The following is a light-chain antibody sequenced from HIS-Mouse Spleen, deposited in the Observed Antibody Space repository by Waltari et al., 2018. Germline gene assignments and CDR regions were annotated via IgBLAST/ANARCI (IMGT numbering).Light chain of an antibody. Sequence: NFMLTQPHSVSESPGKTVTISCTRSSGSIASNYVQWYQQRQGSSPTTVIYEDNQRPSGVPDRFSGSIDSSSNSASLTISGLKTEDEADYYCQSYDSSNLVFGGGTKLTVL. V-gene: IGLV6-57*01. J-gene: IGLJ3*02. CDR1: SGSIASNY. CDR3: QSYDSSNLV. CDR2: EDN.